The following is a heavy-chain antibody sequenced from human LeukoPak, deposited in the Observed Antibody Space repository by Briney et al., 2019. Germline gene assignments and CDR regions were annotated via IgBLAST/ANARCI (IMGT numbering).Heavy chain of an antibody. V-gene: IGHV3-53*01. Sequence: GGSLRLSCAASGFTVSSNYMSWVRQAPGKGLDWVSVIYSGGSTYYADSVKGRFTISRDNSKNTLYLQMNSLRAEDTAVYYCARDDVAWNDVHWFDPWGQGTLVTVSS. CDR2: IYSGGST. D-gene: IGHD1-1*01. CDR3: ARDDVAWNDVHWFDP. CDR1: GFTVSSNY. J-gene: IGHJ5*02.